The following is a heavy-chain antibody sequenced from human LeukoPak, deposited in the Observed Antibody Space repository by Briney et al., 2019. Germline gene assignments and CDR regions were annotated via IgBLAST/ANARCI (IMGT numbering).Heavy chain of an antibody. Sequence: GGSLRLSCAASGFTFSNAWMSWVRQAPGKGLEWVGRIKSKTDGGTTDYAAPVKGRFTISRDDSKNTLYLQMNSQKTEDTAVYYCTTGSTAPPYYFDYWGQGTLVTVSS. CDR1: GFTFSNAW. V-gene: IGHV3-15*05. CDR2: IKSKTDGGTT. CDR3: TTGSTAPPYYFDY. J-gene: IGHJ4*02.